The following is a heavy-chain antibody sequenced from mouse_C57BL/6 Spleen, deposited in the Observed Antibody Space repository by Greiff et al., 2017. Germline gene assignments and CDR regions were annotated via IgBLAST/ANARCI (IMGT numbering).Heavy chain of an antibody. CDR2: IHPNSGST. D-gene: IGHD1-1*01. J-gene: IGHJ4*01. CDR3: ARDGSSYWDYYAMDY. CDR1: GYTFTSYW. Sequence: QVQLQQPGAELVKPGASVKLSCKASGYTFTSYWMHWVKQRPGQGLEWIGMIHPNSGSTNYNEKFKSKATLTVDKSSSTAYMQLSSLTSEDSAVYYCARDGSSYWDYYAMDYWGQGTSVTVSS. V-gene: IGHV1-64*01.